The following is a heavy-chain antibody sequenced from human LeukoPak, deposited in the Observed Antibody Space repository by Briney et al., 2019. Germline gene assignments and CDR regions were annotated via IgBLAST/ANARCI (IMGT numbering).Heavy chain of an antibody. CDR2: ISSSSSYI. V-gene: IGHV3-21*01. CDR1: GFTFSSYS. CDR3: ASSLAAAGKGTFDI. Sequence: PGGSLGLSCAASGFTFSSYSMNWVRQAPGKGLEWVSSISSSSSYIYYADSVKGRFTISRDNAKNSLYLQMNSLRAEDTAVYYCASSLAAAGKGTFDIWGQGTMVTVSS. D-gene: IGHD6-13*01. J-gene: IGHJ3*02.